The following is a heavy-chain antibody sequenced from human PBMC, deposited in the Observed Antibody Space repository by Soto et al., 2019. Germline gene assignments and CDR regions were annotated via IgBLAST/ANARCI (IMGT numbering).Heavy chain of an antibody. CDR2: ISWNSGSI. D-gene: IGHD5-12*01. J-gene: IGHJ2*01. V-gene: IGHV3-9*01. CDR3: AKVFSSGWEAKWLRNWYFDL. CDR1: GFTFDDYA. Sequence: VQLVESGGGLVQPGRSLRLSCAASGFTFDDYAMHWVRQAPGKGLEWVSGISWNSGSIGYADSVKGRFTISRDNAKNSLYLQMNSLRAEDTALYYCAKVFSSGWEAKWLRNWYFDLWGRGTLVTVSS.